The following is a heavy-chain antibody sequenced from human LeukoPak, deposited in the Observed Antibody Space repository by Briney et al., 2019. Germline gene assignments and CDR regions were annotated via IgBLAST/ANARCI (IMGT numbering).Heavy chain of an antibody. J-gene: IGHJ4*02. CDR2: TYYRSKWYN. Sequence: SQTLSLTCAISGDSVSSSSAAWNWIRQAPSRGLEWLGRTYYRSKWYNNYAVSVKSRITINPDTSKNQFSLQLNSVTPADTAVYYCTREYELGTPAAYLDYWGQGTPVTVSS. D-gene: IGHD7-27*01. V-gene: IGHV6-1*01. CDR3: TREYELGTPAAYLDY. CDR1: GDSVSSSSAA.